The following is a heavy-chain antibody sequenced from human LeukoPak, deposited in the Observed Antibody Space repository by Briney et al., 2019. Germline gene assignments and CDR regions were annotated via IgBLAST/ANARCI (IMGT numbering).Heavy chain of an antibody. CDR1: GFTFSSYA. Sequence: GGSLRLSCAASGFTFSSYAMSWARQAPGKGLEWVSVISGSGDSTYYADSVKGRFTNSRDNSKNTLYLQMNSLRAEDTAVYYCAKGKSTAIFDYWGQGTLVTVSS. CDR2: ISGSGDST. D-gene: IGHD5-18*01. V-gene: IGHV3-23*01. J-gene: IGHJ4*02. CDR3: AKGKSTAIFDY.